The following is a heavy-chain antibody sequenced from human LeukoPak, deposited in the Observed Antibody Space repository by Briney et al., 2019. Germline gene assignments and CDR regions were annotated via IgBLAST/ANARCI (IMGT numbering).Heavy chain of an antibody. V-gene: IGHV4-59*01. CDR1: GGSISSYY. CDR3: ARRYNWNYGWFDP. CDR2: IYYSGST. D-gene: IGHD1-7*01. Sequence: SETLSLTCTVSGGSISSYYWSWIRQPPGKGLEWIGYIYYSGSTNYNPSLKSRITISVDTSKNQFSLKLSSVTAADTAVYYCARRYNWNYGWFDPWGQGTLVTVSS. J-gene: IGHJ5*02.